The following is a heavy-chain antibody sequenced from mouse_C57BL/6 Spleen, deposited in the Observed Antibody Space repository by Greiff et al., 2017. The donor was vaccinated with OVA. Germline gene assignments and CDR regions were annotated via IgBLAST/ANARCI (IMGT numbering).Heavy chain of an antibody. D-gene: IGHD1-1*01. J-gene: IGHJ1*03. Sequence: VQLQQSGAELARPGASVKLSCKASGYTFTSYGISWVKQSTGQGLEWLGEIYPRSGNTYYNEKFKGKATLTADKSSSTAYMALRSLTSEDSAVYCWARSGGSSYEGWYFDVWGTGTTVTVSS. CDR1: GYTFTSYG. CDR2: IYPRSGNT. V-gene: IGHV1-81*01. CDR3: ARSGGSSYEGWYFDV.